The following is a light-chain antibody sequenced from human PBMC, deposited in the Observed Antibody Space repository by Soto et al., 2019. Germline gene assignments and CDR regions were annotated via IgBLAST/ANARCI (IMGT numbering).Light chain of an antibody. V-gene: IGKV1-5*01. J-gene: IGKJ1*01. Sequence: VHMSQSPSSLSASVGYRVAFPCRASQSISSWLAWYQQKPGKAPKLLLYDASTLQSGVPSRFSGSGYGTDFNLTISRLHTDDFATYYCQQYNTYPWTFGQGTKVDI. CDR3: QQYNTYPWT. CDR1: QSISSW. CDR2: DAS.